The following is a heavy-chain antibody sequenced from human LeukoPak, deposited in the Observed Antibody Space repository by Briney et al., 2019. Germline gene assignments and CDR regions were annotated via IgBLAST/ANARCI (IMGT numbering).Heavy chain of an antibody. CDR2: INPSGGST. D-gene: IGHD3-22*01. V-gene: IGHV1-46*01. J-gene: IGHJ3*02. CDR1: GYTFTSYY. Sequence: ASVKVSCKASGYTFTSYYMHWVRQAPGQGLEWMGIINPSGGSTSYAQKFQGRITMTRDTSTSTVYMELSSLRSEDTAVYCCAHSSGYRDAFDIWGQGTMVTVSS. CDR3: AHSSGYRDAFDI.